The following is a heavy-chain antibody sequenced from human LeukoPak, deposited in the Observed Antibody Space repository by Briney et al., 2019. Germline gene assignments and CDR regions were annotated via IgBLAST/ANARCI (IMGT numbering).Heavy chain of an antibody. Sequence: GGSLRLSCAASGFTVSSNYMSWVRQAPGKGLEWVSVIYGGGSIYYADSVKGRFTISRDNSKNTLYLQMNSLRAEDTAVYYCAIGAGSSGWDGDAFDIWGQGTMVTVSS. J-gene: IGHJ3*02. CDR1: GFTVSSNY. CDR3: AIGAGSSGWDGDAFDI. V-gene: IGHV3-66*01. D-gene: IGHD6-19*01. CDR2: IYGGGSI.